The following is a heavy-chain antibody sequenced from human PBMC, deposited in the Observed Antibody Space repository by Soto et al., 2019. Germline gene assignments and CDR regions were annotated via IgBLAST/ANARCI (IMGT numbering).Heavy chain of an antibody. J-gene: IGHJ3*02. CDR3: ARVGLYDAFDI. Sequence: QAPGKGLEWVSSISSSSSYIYYADSVKGRFTISRDNAKNSLYLQMNSLRAEDTAVYYCARVGLYDAFDIWGQGTTVTVTS. CDR2: ISSSSSYI. V-gene: IGHV3-21*01.